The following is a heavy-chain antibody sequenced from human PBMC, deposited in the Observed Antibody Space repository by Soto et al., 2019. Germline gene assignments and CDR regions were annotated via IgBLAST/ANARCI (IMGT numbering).Heavy chain of an antibody. CDR3: ARLAGYCSGTSCYGYYGMDV. CDR1: GGSISSRGYY. D-gene: IGHD2-2*01. V-gene: IGHV4-39*01. CDR2: IYYSGST. J-gene: IGHJ6*02. Sequence: PSETLSLTCTVSGGSISSRGYYWGWIRQPPGKGLEWIGTIYYSGSTYYNPSLKSRVTISVDTSKNQFSLKLSSVTAADTAVYYCARLAGYCSGTSCYGYYGMDVWGQGTTVTVSS.